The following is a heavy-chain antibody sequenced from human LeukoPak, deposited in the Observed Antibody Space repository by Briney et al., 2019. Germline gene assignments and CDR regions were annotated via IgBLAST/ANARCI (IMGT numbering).Heavy chain of an antibody. J-gene: IGHJ4*02. CDR1: GGSISSYY. D-gene: IGHD1-26*01. CDR3: ARSGSYYLGSDFDY. V-gene: IGHV4-59*01. CDR2: IYYSGST. Sequence: PSETLSLTCTVSGGSISSYYWSWIRQPPGKGLEYVGYIYYSGSTYYNPSLKSRVTISVDTSKNQFSLKLSSVTAADTAVYYCARSGSYYLGSDFDYWGQGTLVTVSS.